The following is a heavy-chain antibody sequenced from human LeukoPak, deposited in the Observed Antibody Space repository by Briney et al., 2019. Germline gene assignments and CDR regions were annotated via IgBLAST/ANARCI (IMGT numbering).Heavy chain of an antibody. Sequence: SETLSLTCTVSGASISNYYWTWIRQPPGKGLEWIGYIYSSGSSNYNPSLKSRVTMSVDTSKNQFSLNLSSVPPADTAVYYCARSGTAAGRRDYWGQGTLATVSS. D-gene: IGHD6-13*01. CDR3: ARSGTAAGRRDY. CDR2: IYSSGSS. V-gene: IGHV4-59*01. J-gene: IGHJ4*02. CDR1: GASISNYY.